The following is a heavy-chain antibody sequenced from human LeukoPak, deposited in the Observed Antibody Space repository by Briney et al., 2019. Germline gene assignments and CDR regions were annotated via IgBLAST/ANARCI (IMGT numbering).Heavy chain of an antibody. CDR3: AREDYYDSSGRDAFDI. CDR1: GFTFSSYS. D-gene: IGHD3-22*01. V-gene: IGHV3-48*04. CDR2: ISSSGSTI. Sequence: GGSLRLSCAASGFTFSSYSMNWVRQAPGKGLEWVSYISSSGSTIYYADSVKGRFTISRDNAKNSLYLQMNSLRAEDTAVYYCAREDYYDSSGRDAFDIWGQGTMVTVSS. J-gene: IGHJ3*02.